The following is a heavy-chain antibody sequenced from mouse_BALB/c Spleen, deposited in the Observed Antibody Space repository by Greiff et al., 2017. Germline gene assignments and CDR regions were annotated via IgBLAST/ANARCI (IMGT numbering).Heavy chain of an antibody. CDR1: GYTFTSYT. D-gene: IGHD2-1*01. CDR3: ARERNGNSFAY. J-gene: IGHJ3*01. V-gene: IGHV1-4*01. CDR2: INPSSGYT. Sequence: VKLQESGAELARPGASVKMSCKASGYTFTSYTMHWVKQRPGQGLEWIGYINPSSGYTNYNQKFKDKATLTADKSSSTAYMQLSSLTSEDSAVYYCARERNGNSFAYWGQGTLVTVSA.